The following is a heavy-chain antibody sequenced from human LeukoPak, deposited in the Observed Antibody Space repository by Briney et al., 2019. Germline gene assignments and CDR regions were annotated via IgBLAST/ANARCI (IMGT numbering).Heavy chain of an antibody. V-gene: IGHV4-4*02. D-gene: IGHD6-19*01. CDR1: GGSISSSNW. Sequence: KTSETLSLTCAVSGGSISSSNWWNWVRQPPGKGLEWIGEVYHSGSTHYNPSLKSRVTISVDTSKNQFSLKLSSVTAADTAVYYCARDLRQWLVLWRWFDPWGQGTLVTVSS. CDR2: VYHSGST. CDR3: ARDLRQWLVLWRWFDP. J-gene: IGHJ5*02.